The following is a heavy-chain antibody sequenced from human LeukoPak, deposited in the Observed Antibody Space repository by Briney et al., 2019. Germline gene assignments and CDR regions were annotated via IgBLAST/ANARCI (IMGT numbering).Heavy chain of an antibody. CDR2: FSGSGGNT. D-gene: IGHD2-15*01. V-gene: IGHV3-23*01. J-gene: IGHJ3*02. CDR1: GFTFSSYA. CDR3: ARDTRRYCSGGSCYSGAFDI. Sequence: GGSLRLSCAASGFTFSSYAMSWVRQAPGKGLEWVSTFSGSGGNTYYADSVKGRFTISRDNSKNTLYLQMNSLRAEDTAVYYCARDTRRYCSGGSCYSGAFDIWGQGTMVTVSS.